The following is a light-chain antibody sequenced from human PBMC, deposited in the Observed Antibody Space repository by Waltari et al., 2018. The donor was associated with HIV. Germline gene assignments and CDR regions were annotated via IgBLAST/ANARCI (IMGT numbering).Light chain of an antibody. CDR3: SSYTSSSTRV. CDR2: DVN. J-gene: IGLJ3*02. Sequence: QSALTPPASVSGSPGQSLTFSCTGTSSDAGGYNYVSWYQRQPGKAPKLMIYDVNNRPSGVSNRFSGSKSGNTASLTISGLQAEDEADYYCSSYTSSSTRVFGGGTKVTVL. V-gene: IGLV2-14*03. CDR1: SSDAGGYNY.